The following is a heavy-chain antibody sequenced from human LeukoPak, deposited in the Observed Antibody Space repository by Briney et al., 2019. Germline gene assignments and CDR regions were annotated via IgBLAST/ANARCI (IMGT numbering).Heavy chain of an antibody. V-gene: IGHV3-7*01. CDR1: GFTFSSYW. CDR2: IKQDGSEK. D-gene: IGHD6-13*01. Sequence: PGGSLRLSCAASGFTFSSYWLTWVRQAPGKGLEWVANIKQDGSEKFYVDSVKGRFTISRDSAKNSLYLQMNSLRAEDTAVYYCARDLAAAGIFGFWGQGTLVTVSS. J-gene: IGHJ4*02. CDR3: ARDLAAAGIFGF.